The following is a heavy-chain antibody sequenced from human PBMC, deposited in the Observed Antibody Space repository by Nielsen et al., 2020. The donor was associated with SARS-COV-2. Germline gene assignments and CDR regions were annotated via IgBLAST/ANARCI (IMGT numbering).Heavy chain of an antibody. J-gene: IGHJ6*03. CDR3: AKGARGFIDV. CDR2: INDDGSST. D-gene: IGHD3-10*01. CDR1: GFTFSGTW. V-gene: IGHV3-74*01. Sequence: GGSLRLSCAASGFTFSGTWMHWVRQAPGEGLLWVSRINDDGSSTIYADSVKGRFTVSRDDAKNTLYLQMDSLRAEDTAVYFCAKGARGFIDVWGKGTTVTVSS.